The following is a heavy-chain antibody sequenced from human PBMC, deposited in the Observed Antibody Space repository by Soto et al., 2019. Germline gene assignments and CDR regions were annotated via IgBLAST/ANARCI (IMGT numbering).Heavy chain of an antibody. CDR1: GYSFTSYW. CDR2: IHPGDSDT. CDR3: ARLEMSFNDYGILTGSYIMDV. J-gene: IGHJ6*02. D-gene: IGHD3-9*01. V-gene: IGHV5-51*01. Sequence: GESLKISCKGSGYSFTSYWIGWVRQMPGKGLEWMGIIHPGDSDTRYSPSFQGQVSISVDKSISTAYLQWGSLKASDTAIYYCARLEMSFNDYGILTGSYIMDVCGQGPTVTVYS.